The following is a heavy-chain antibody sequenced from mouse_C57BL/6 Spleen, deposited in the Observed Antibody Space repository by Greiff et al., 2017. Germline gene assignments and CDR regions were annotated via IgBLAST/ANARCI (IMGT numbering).Heavy chain of an antibody. Sequence: QVQLQQPGAELVKPGASVKLSCKASGYTFTSYWMPWVKQRPGQGLEWIGEIDPSDSYTTYNQKFKGKATLTVDTSSSTAYMQLSSLTSEDSAVYYCARLYYGSSHYAMDYWGQGTSVTVAS. J-gene: IGHJ4*01. CDR3: ARLYYGSSHYAMDY. V-gene: IGHV1-50*01. D-gene: IGHD1-1*01. CDR1: GYTFTSYW. CDR2: IDPSDSYT.